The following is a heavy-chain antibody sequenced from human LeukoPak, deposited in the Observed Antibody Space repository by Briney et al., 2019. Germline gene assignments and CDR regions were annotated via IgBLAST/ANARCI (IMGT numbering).Heavy chain of an antibody. V-gene: IGHV3-23*01. CDR1: GFTFNSYA. J-gene: IGHJ4*02. D-gene: IGHD2/OR15-2a*01. CDR3: AKRSGGTFGFFDS. CDR2: ISYSGDTT. Sequence: GASLRLSCAVSGFTFNSYAMSWVRQAPGKGLEWVSAISYSGDTTHYAGTVTGRFTIFRDNSKNTLFVQMNSLRAEDTAIYYCAKRSGGTFGFFDSWGRGTLVTVSS.